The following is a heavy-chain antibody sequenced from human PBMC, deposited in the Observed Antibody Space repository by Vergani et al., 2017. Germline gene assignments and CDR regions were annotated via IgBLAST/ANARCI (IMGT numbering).Heavy chain of an antibody. CDR1: GDSIDSFY. V-gene: IGHV4-59*01. D-gene: IGHD2-15*01. CDR3: ARDFGGEWYFDL. J-gene: IGHJ2*01. CDR2: VFRYGNV. Sequence: QVQLQESGPGLVKPSETLSLKCSVSGDSIDSFYWSWLRQSPGKGLEWIGYVFRYGNVNYNPSFNFRAAIDTSNNQLSLRLSSVTAADTAVYYCARDFGGEWYFDLWGRGTFVTVSS.